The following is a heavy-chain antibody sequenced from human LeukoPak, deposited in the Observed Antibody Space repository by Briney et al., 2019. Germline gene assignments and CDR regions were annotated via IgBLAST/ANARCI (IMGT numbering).Heavy chain of an antibody. J-gene: IGHJ4*02. CDR1: GYTFTSYD. D-gene: IGHD3-22*01. CDR2: MNPNSGNT. V-gene: IGHV1-8*01. CDR3: ARVNYDSSGYYYIFGY. Sequence: ASVKVSCKASGYTFTSYDINWVRQATGQGLEWMGWMNPNSGNTGYAQKFQGRVTMTRNTSISTAYMELSSLRSDDTAVYYCARVNYDSSGYYYIFGYWGQGTLVTVSS.